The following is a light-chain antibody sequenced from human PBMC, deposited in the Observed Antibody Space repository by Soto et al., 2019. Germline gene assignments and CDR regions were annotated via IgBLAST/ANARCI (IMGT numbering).Light chain of an antibody. CDR1: SSNIGSNT. Sequence: LTQPPSASGTPGQRVTISCSGSSSNIGSNTVNWYQQLPGTAPKLLIYTNNQRPSGVPDRFSGSKSGTSASLAISGLQSEDEADYYCAAWDDSLNGYVFGTGTKLTVL. V-gene: IGLV1-44*01. J-gene: IGLJ1*01. CDR2: TNN. CDR3: AAWDDSLNGYV.